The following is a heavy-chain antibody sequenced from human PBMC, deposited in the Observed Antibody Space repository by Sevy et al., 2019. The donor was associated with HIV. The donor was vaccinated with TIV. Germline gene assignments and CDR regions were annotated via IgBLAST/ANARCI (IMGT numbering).Heavy chain of an antibody. CDR1: GFTFSSYG. J-gene: IGHJ4*02. CDR2: IRYDGSNK. D-gene: IGHD1-26*01. V-gene: IGHV3-30*02. CDR3: AKDLYGAWELDY. Sequence: GGSLRLSCAASGFTFSSYGMHWVRQAPGKGLERVAFIRYDGSNKYYADSVKGRFTISRDNSKNTLYLQMNSLRAEDTAVYYCAKDLYGAWELDYWGQGTLVTVSS.